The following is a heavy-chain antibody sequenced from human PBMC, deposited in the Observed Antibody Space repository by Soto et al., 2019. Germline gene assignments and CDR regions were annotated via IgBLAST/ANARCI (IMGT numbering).Heavy chain of an antibody. CDR2: ISSSGNTI. D-gene: IGHD3-3*01. V-gene: IGHV3-11*01. CDR3: ARENYDFWSGYSSYYFDY. Sequence: QVQLVESGGGLVKPGGSLRLSCAASGFPFSDYYMTWIRQAPGKGLEWVSYISSSGNTIYYADSVKGRFTISRDNAKNSLYLQLNSLRAEDTAVYYCARENYDFWSGYSSYYFDYWGQGTLVTVSS. J-gene: IGHJ4*02. CDR1: GFPFSDYY.